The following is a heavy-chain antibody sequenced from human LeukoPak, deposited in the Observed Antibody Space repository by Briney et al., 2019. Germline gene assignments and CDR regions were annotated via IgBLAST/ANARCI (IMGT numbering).Heavy chain of an antibody. J-gene: IGHJ6*03. D-gene: IGHD5-18*01. CDR2: IYYSGST. CDR3: ARTTEGGYTYGYFYYYYMDV. V-gene: IGHV4-59*01. Sequence: SETLSLTCTVSGGSISSYYWSWIRQPPGKGLEWIGYIYYSGSTNYNPPLKSRVTISVDTSKNQFSLKLTSVTAADTAVYYCARTTEGGYTYGYFYYYYMDVWGKGATVTISS. CDR1: GGSISSYY.